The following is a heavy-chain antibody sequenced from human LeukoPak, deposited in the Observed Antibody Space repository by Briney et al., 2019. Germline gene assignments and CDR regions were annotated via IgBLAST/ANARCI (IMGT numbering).Heavy chain of an antibody. CDR3: ARVASSGWYGDY. CDR2: FDPEDGET. V-gene: IGHV1-24*01. D-gene: IGHD6-19*01. CDR1: GYTLTELS. Sequence: VKVSCKVSGYTLTELSMHWVRQAPGKGLEWMGGFDPEDGETIYAQKFQGRVTMTRDTSISTAYMELSRLRSDDTAVYYCARVASSGWYGDYWGQGTLVTVSS. J-gene: IGHJ4*02.